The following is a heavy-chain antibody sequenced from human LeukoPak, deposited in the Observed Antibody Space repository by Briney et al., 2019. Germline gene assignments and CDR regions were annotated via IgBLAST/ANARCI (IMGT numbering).Heavy chain of an antibody. CDR3: AKDREWELPYYFDY. Sequence: GGSLRLSCAASGFTFSSYSMNWVRQAPGKGLEWVSYISSSSSTIYYADSVKGRFTISRDNAKNSLYLQMNSLRAEDTAVYYCAKDREWELPYYFDYWGQGTLVTVSS. CDR1: GFTFSSYS. CDR2: ISSSSSTI. V-gene: IGHV3-48*01. J-gene: IGHJ4*02. D-gene: IGHD1-26*01.